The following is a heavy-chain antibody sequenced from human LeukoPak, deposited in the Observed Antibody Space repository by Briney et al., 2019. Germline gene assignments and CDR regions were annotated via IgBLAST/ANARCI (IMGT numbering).Heavy chain of an antibody. D-gene: IGHD5-18*01. CDR3: ASNLRDTAMVTPNFDY. CDR2: INPNSGGT. CDR1: GYTFTGYY. Sequence: ASVKVSCKASGYTFTGYYMHWVRQAPGQGLEWMGWINPNSGGTNYAQKFQGRVTMTRDTSISTAYMELSRLRSDDTAVYYCASNLRDTAMVTPNFDYWGQGTLVTVSS. V-gene: IGHV1-2*02. J-gene: IGHJ4*02.